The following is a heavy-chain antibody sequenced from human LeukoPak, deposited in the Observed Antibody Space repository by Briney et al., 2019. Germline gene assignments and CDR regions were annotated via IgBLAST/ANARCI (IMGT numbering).Heavy chain of an antibody. CDR1: VSTFSSYS. D-gene: IGHD5-24*01. Sequence: GVCLRLSCAASVSTFSSYSMNWVREAPWKGLEWVSSISSSSSYIYYADSVKGRFTISRDNAKNSLYLQMNSLRAEDTAVYYCARDLRDGYNTYFDYWGQGTLVTVSS. V-gene: IGHV3-21*01. J-gene: IGHJ4*02. CDR3: ARDLRDGYNTYFDY. CDR2: ISSSSSYI.